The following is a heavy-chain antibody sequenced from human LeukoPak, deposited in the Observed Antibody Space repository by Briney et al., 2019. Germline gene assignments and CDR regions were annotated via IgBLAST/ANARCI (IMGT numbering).Heavy chain of an antibody. D-gene: IGHD1-7*01. J-gene: IGHJ4*02. CDR2: MGHSGDT. Sequence: PSETLSLTCAVYGGSFSGYYWSWLRQPPGKGLEWIGEMGHSGDTKYNASLKSRVSFSVDTSKNQISLKMNFVTAADTALYYCARGHLRTGTREFDSWGQGTLVIVSS. CDR1: GGSFSGYY. CDR3: ARGHLRTGTREFDS. V-gene: IGHV4-34*01.